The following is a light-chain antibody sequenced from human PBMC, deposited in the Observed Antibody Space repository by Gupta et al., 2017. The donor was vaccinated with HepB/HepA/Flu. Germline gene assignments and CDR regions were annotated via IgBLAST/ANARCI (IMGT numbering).Light chain of an antibody. J-gene: IGLJ3*02. CDR1: SSDVGGYNY. CDR3: SSYTSSSNNWV. CDR2: DVS. V-gene: IGLV2-14*01. Sequence: QSALTQPASVSGSPGQSITISCRGTSSDVGGYNYVSWYQQHPGKAPKLMIYDVSNRPSGVSNRFSGSKSGNTASLTISGLQAEDEADYYCSSYTSSSNNWVFGGGTKLTVL.